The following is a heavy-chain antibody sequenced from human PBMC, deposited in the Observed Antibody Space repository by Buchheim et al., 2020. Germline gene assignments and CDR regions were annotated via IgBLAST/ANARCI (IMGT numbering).Heavy chain of an antibody. CDR1: GYTFTSYD. D-gene: IGHD3-22*01. CDR3: ARGRSYYYDSSGYYYYYYYYYGMDV. V-gene: IGHV1-8*01. CDR2: MNPNSGNT. Sequence: QVQLVQSGAEVKKPGASVKVSCKASGYTFTSYDINWVRQATGQGLEWMGWMNPNSGNTGYAQKFQGRVTMTRNTYISTAYMELSSLRSEDTAVYYCARGRSYYYDSSGYYYYYYYYYGMDVWGQGTT. J-gene: IGHJ6*02.